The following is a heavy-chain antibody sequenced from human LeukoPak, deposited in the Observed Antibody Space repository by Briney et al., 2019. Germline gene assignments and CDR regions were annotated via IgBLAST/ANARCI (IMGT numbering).Heavy chain of an antibody. D-gene: IGHD3-22*01. Sequence: PGGSLRLSCAASGFTFSSYGMHWVRQAPGKGLEWVAFIRYDGSNKYYADSVKGRFTISRDNSKNTLYLQMNSLRAEDTAVYYCASRDSSGYYGAFDIWGQGTMVTVSS. V-gene: IGHV3-30*02. CDR3: ASRDSSGYYGAFDI. CDR1: GFTFSSYG. CDR2: IRYDGSNK. J-gene: IGHJ3*02.